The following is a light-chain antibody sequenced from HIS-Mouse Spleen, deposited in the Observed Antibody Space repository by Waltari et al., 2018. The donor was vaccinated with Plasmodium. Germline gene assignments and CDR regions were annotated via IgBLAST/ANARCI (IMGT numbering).Light chain of an antibody. CDR2: SAS. CDR3: QQYYSTPPYT. V-gene: IGKV4-1*01. Sequence: DIVMTQSPDSLAVSLGERATINCKSSQSVLYSSNNKNYLAWYQQKPGQPPKRLSYSASTSESGVPDRVSGSGSGTDFTLSISSLQAEDVAVYYCQQYYSTPPYTFGQGTKLEIK. CDR1: QSVLYSSNNKNY. J-gene: IGKJ2*01.